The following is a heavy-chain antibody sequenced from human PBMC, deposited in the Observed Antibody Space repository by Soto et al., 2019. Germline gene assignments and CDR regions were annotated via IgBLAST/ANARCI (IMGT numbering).Heavy chain of an antibody. J-gene: IGHJ3*02. D-gene: IGHD3-3*01. V-gene: IGHV1-18*01. CDR2: ISAYNGNT. CDR1: GYTFTRYG. Sequence: ASVKVSCKASGYTFTRYGISWVRQAPGQGLEWMGWISAYNGNTNYAQKLQGRVTMTTDTSTSTAYMELRSLRSDDTAVYYCARSFSHKDAFDIWGQGTMVTVSS. CDR3: ARSFSHKDAFDI.